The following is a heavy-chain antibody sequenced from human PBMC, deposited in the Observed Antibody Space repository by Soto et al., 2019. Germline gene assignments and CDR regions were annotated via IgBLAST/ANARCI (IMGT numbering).Heavy chain of an antibody. CDR3: ARVASYYDSSGYLTFYRMDV. Sequence: ASVKVSCKASGYTFTGYYMHWVRQAPGQGLEWMGWINPNSGGTNYAQKFQGRVTMTRDTSISTAYMELSRLRSDDTAVYYCARVASYYDSSGYLTFYRMDVWGQGTTVTVSS. D-gene: IGHD3-22*01. J-gene: IGHJ6*02. CDR2: INPNSGGT. V-gene: IGHV1-2*02. CDR1: GYTFTGYY.